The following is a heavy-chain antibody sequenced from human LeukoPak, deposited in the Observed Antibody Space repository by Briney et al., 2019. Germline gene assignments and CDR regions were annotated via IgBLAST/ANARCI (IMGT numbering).Heavy chain of an antibody. CDR1: GFTFSSYG. J-gene: IGHJ3*02. Sequence: PGRSLRLSCAASGFTFSSYGMHWVRQAPGKGLEWVAVIWYGGSNKYYADSVKGRFTISRDNSKNTLYLQMNSLRAEDTAVYYCAKGAALVVPAAIPLDAFDIWGQGTMVTVSS. CDR2: IWYGGSNK. D-gene: IGHD2-2*02. V-gene: IGHV3-30*18. CDR3: AKGAALVVPAAIPLDAFDI.